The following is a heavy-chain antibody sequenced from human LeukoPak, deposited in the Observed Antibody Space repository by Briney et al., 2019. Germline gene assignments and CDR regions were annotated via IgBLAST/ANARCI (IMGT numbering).Heavy chain of an antibody. V-gene: IGHV3-21*01. CDR1: GFTFSSYS. CDR3: AREYGSGSLDY. D-gene: IGHD3-10*01. J-gene: IGHJ4*02. CDR2: ISSSTNYI. Sequence: GGSLRLSCAASGFTFSSYSMNWVRQAPGKGLEWVPPISSSTNYIFYADSVKGRFTISRDNAKNSLYLQMNGLRAEDTAVYYCAREYGSGSLDYWGQGTLVTVSS.